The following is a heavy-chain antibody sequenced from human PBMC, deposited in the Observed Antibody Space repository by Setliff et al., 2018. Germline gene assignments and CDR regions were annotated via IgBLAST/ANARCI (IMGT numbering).Heavy chain of an antibody. CDR3: AKDLSSNTAASYFFDL. D-gene: IGHD5-18*01. V-gene: IGHV3-23*01. CDR2: IIGSGIST. CDR1: GFSFSSYA. Sequence: PGGSLRLSCAASGFSFSSYAMSWVRQAPGKGLEWVSTIIGSGISTYYADSVQGRVTISRDNHKNTLHLQMNSLRGEDTAVYYCAKDLSSNTAASYFFDLWGQGTQVTVYS. J-gene: IGHJ4*02.